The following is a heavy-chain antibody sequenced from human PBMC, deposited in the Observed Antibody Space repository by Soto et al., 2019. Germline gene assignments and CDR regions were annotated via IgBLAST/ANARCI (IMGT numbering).Heavy chain of an antibody. D-gene: IGHD3-10*02. CDR2: IYYSGST. J-gene: IGHJ5*02. CDR1: GGSVSSGSYY. Sequence: PSETLSLTCTVSGGSVSSGSYYWSWIRQPPGKGLEWIGYIYYSGSTNYNPSLKSRVTISVDTSKNQFSLKLSSVTAADTAVYYCAVCSGSYYSNWFDPWGQGTLVTVSS. V-gene: IGHV4-61*01. CDR3: AVCSGSYYSNWFDP.